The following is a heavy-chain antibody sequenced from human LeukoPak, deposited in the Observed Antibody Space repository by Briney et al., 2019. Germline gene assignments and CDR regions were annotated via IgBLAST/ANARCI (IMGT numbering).Heavy chain of an antibody. CDR2: ISYDGSNK. CDR1: GFTFSSYA. D-gene: IGHD3-22*01. J-gene: IGHJ4*02. V-gene: IGHV3-30-3*01. CDR3: ARDHHYYDSSGRNALGY. Sequence: GGSLRLSCAASGFTFSSYAMHWVRQAPGKGLGWVAVISYDGSNKYYADSVKGRFTISRDNSKNTLYLQMNSLRAEDTAVYYCARDHHYYDSSGRNALGYWGQGTLVTVSS.